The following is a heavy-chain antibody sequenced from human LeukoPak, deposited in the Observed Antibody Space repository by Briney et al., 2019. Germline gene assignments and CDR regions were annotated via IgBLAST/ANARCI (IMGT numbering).Heavy chain of an antibody. Sequence: PSQTLSLTCTVSGGSISSGSYYWSWIRQPAGKGLEWIGRIYTSGSTNYNPSLKSRVTISVDTSKNQFSLKLSSVTAADTAVYYCARDHYDFWSGRGARSGYYYYYMDVWGKGTTVTVSS. CDR3: ARDHYDFWSGRGARSGYYYYYMDV. CDR2: IYTSGST. D-gene: IGHD3-3*01. J-gene: IGHJ6*03. V-gene: IGHV4-61*02. CDR1: GGSISSGSYY.